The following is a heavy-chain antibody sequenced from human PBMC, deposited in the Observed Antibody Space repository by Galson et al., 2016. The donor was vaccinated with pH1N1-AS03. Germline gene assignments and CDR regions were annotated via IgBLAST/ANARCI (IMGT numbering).Heavy chain of an antibody. V-gene: IGHV3-21*06. J-gene: IGHJ4*02. CDR1: GFTFSSYN. CDR3: AVSPSVKAPPYY. Sequence: SLRLSCAASGFTFSSYNMNWVRQAPGKGLEWVSSITSDSGYIDYGDSVKGRFTISRDNAKNSPFLQMNSLSAEDTAVYYCAVSPSVKAPPYYWGQGTLVTVSS. CDR2: ITSDSGYI. D-gene: IGHD6-6*01.